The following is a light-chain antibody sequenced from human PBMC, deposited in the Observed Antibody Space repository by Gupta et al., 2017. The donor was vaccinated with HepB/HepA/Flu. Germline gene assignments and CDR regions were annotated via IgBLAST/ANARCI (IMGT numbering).Light chain of an antibody. Sequence: DIVMTQSPDFLAVSLGERATINCKSSQSVLYSSNNRNNLAWYQQKPGQPPRLLIYWASTRESGVPDRFSGSGSGTDFTLTISSLQAEDVAVYYCQQYYSTPWTFGQGTKVEIK. J-gene: IGKJ1*01. CDR1: QSVLYSSNNRNN. V-gene: IGKV4-1*01. CDR2: WAS. CDR3: QQYYSTPWT.